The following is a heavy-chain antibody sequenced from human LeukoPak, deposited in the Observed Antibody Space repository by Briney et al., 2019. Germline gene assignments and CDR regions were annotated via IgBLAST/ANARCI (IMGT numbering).Heavy chain of an antibody. D-gene: IGHD3-16*02. CDR3: ARDPSYPPFNDVFDI. Sequence: RGESLKVSCKDSGYSFTSYWIGWVRQMPGKGLEWMGIIYPGDSDTRYSPSFQGQVTISADKSISTAYLQWSSLKASDTAMYYCARDPSYPPFNDVFDIWGQGTMVTVSS. CDR2: IYPGDSDT. J-gene: IGHJ3*02. V-gene: IGHV5-51*01. CDR1: GYSFTSYW.